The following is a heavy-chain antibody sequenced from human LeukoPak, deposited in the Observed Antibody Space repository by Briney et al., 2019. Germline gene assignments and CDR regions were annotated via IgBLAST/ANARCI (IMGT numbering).Heavy chain of an antibody. J-gene: IGHJ6*03. CDR2: INTNTGNP. CDR3: ARKSVAATPRDIVYQYSYMDV. Sequence: ASVKVSCKASGYTFTSYGISWVRQAPGQGLEWMGWINTNTGNPTYAQGFTGRFVFSLDTSVSTAYLQISSLKAEDTAVYYCARKSVAATPRDIVYQYSYMDVWGKGTTVTVSS. CDR1: GYTFTSYG. V-gene: IGHV7-4-1*02. D-gene: IGHD2-15*01.